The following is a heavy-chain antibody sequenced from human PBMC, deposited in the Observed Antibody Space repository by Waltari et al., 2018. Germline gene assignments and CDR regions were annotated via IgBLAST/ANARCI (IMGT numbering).Heavy chain of an antibody. CDR3: AKASWEPYFDY. CDR2: ISGSGGST. V-gene: IGHV3-23*01. J-gene: IGHJ4*02. D-gene: IGHD1-26*01. Sequence: EVQLLESGGGLVQPGGALILSCAASGFTCSSYAFAWVRQAPGKGLEWVSAISGSGGSTYYADSVKGRFTISRDNSKNTLYLQMNSLRAEDTAVYYCAKASWEPYFDYWGQGTLVTVSS. CDR1: GFTCSSYA.